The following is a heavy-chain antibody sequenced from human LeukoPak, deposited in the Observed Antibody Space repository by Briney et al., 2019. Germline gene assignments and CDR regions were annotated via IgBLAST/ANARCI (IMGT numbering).Heavy chain of an antibody. CDR2: IYHSGSA. J-gene: IGHJ4*02. D-gene: IGHD6-19*01. CDR3: ARDEQWLVPYY. V-gene: IGHV4-38-2*02. Sequence: SETLSLTCTVSGYSITSGYYWGWIRQPPGKGLEWIGSIYHSGSAYYNPSLKSRVTISVDTSKNQFSLKLSSVTAADTAVYYCARDEQWLVPYYWGQGTLVTVSS. CDR1: GYSITSGYY.